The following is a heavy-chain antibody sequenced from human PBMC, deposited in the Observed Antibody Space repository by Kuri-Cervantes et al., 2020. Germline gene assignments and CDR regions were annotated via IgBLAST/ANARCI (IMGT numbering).Heavy chain of an antibody. V-gene: IGHV1-2*04. D-gene: IGHD3-3*01. CDR1: GYTFTGYY. CDR3: ARGITIFGKGAYYMDV. J-gene: IGHJ6*03. CDR2: INPNSGGT. Sequence: ASVKVSCKASGYTFTGYYMHWVRQAPGQGLEWMGWINPNSGGTNYAQKFQGWVTMTRDTSISTAYMELSRLRSDDTAVYYCARGITIFGKGAYYMDVWGKGTTVTVSS.